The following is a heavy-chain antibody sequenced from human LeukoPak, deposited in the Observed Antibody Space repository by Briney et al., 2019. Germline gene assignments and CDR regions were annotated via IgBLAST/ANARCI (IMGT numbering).Heavy chain of an antibody. CDR3: ARAGFGGFGVYYYYMDV. V-gene: IGHV1-69*01. J-gene: IGHJ6*03. D-gene: IGHD3-10*01. Sequence: SVKVSCKASGGTFSSYAISWVRQAPGQGLEWMGGIIPIFGTVNYAQKFQGRVTITADESTSTAYMELSSLRSEDTAVYYCARAGFGGFGVYYYYMDVWGKGTTVTVSS. CDR2: IIPIFGTV. CDR1: GGTFSSYA.